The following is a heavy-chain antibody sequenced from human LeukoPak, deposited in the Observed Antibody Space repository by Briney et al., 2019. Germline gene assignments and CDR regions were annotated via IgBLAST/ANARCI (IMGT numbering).Heavy chain of an antibody. D-gene: IGHD2-2*01. V-gene: IGHV3-23*01. J-gene: IGHJ4*02. CDR3: AKDYQAAQLDMFDY. Sequence: GGSLRLSCAASGFTFSSYAMSWVRQAPGSGLEWVSGTSASGETWYADSVKGRFTISRDNSKNTLYLQMSSLRAEDTAVYYCAKDYQAAQLDMFDYWGQGTLVTVSS. CDR1: GFTFSSYA. CDR2: TSASGET.